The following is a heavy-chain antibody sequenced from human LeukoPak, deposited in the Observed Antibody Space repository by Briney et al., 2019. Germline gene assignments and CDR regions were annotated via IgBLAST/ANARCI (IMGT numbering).Heavy chain of an antibody. Sequence: GGSLRLSCAASGFTFSSYEMNWVRQAPGKGLEWVSYISSSGSTIYYADSVKGRFTISRDNAKNSLYLKMNSLRAEDTAVYYCARVGYYGSGHWYFDLWGRGTLVTVSS. J-gene: IGHJ2*01. D-gene: IGHD3-10*01. CDR2: ISSSGSTI. CDR3: ARVGYYGSGHWYFDL. CDR1: GFTFSSYE. V-gene: IGHV3-48*03.